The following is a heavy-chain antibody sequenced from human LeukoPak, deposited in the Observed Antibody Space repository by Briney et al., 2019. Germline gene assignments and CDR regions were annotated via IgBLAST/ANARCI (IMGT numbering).Heavy chain of an antibody. V-gene: IGHV3-23*01. D-gene: IGHD2-21*02. CDR1: GFTFSNYG. J-gene: IGHJ4*02. Sequence: GGSLRLSCAASGFTFSNYGMSWVRQAPGKGLDWVSVIRGSGGGTYYAHSVKGRFTISRDHSNNTVYLKMNSLRAEDTAVYYCVKARMPHCGTDCLESWGQGTLVTVSS. CDR2: IRGSGGGT. CDR3: VKARMPHCGTDCLES.